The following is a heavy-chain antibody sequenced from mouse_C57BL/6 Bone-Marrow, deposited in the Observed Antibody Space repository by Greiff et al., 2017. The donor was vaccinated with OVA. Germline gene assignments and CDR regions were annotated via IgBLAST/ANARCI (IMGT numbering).Heavy chain of an antibody. CDR2: IYPGDGDT. J-gene: IGHJ2*01. Sequence: VHLVESGPELVKPGASVKISCKASGYAFSSSWMNWVKQRPGKGLEWIGRIYPGDGDTNYNGKFKGKATLTADKSSSTAYMQLSSLTSEDSAVYFCARYGSSLDYWGQGTTLTVSS. V-gene: IGHV1-82*01. D-gene: IGHD1-1*01. CDR3: ARYGSSLDY. CDR1: GYAFSSSW.